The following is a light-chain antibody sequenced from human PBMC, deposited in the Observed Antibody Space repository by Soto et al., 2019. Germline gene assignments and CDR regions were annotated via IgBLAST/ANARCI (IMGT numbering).Light chain of an antibody. J-gene: IGKJ4*01. Sequence: EIVLTQSPATLSLSPGERATLSCRSSQSVSSYLAWYQQKPVQAPRLLIYDASNRATGIPARFSGSGSGTDFTLTISSLEPEDFAIYYCQQRSNWPPVTFGGGTKVESK. CDR2: DAS. CDR3: QQRSNWPPVT. CDR1: QSVSSY. V-gene: IGKV3-11*01.